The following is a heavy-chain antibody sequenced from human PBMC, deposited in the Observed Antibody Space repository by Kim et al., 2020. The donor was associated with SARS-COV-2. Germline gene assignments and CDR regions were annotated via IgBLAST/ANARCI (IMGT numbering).Heavy chain of an antibody. CDR3: ARPGDGSGWLYFDY. CDR2: INTNTGNP. CDR1: GYTFTSYA. Sequence: ASVKVSCKASGYTFTSYAMNWVRQAPGQGLEWMGWINTNTGNPTYAQGFTGRFVFSLDTSVSTAYLQISSLKAEDTAVYYCARPGDGSGWLYFDYWGQGTLVTVSS. V-gene: IGHV7-4-1*02. J-gene: IGHJ4*02. D-gene: IGHD6-19*01.